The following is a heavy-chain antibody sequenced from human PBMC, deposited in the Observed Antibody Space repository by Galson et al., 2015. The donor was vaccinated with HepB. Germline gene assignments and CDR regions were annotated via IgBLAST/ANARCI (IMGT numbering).Heavy chain of an antibody. CDR3: ASRTTGVYSYYYYGMDA. J-gene: IGHJ6*02. Sequence: SVKVSCKASGYTFTSYGISWVRQAPGQGLEWMGGIIPIFGIATYAQKFQGRVTITADESTSTAYMELSSLRAEDTAVYYCASRTTGVYSYYYYGMDAWGQGTTVTVSS. CDR1: GYTFTSYG. D-gene: IGHD1-1*01. CDR2: IIPIFGIA. V-gene: IGHV1-69*13.